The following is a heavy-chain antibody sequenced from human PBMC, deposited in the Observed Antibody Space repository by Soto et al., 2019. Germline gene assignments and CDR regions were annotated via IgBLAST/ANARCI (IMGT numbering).Heavy chain of an antibody. V-gene: IGHV3-72*01. J-gene: IGHJ6*02. CDR3: ARIYSSSRMDV. Sequence: EVQLVESGGGLVQPGGSLRLSCVGSGFTLSDHYMDWVRQAPGKGLEWVGRTRNKANSYTTEYAASVKGRFTISRDDAKDSLYLQMNSLKTEDTAVYYCARIYSSSRMDVWGPGTTVTVSS. D-gene: IGHD1-26*01. CDR2: TRNKANSYTT. CDR1: GFTLSDHY.